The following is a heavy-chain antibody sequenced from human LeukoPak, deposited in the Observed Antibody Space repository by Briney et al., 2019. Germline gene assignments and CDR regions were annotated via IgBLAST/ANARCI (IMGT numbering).Heavy chain of an antibody. CDR2: ISSNGGST. CDR3: AGGHDPGYSYANNWFDP. CDR1: GFTFSSYA. V-gene: IGHV3-64*02. Sequence: GGSLRLSCAASGFTFSSYAMHWVRQAPGKGLEYVSAISSNGGSTYYADSVKGRFTISRDNSKNTLYLQMGSLRADDMAVYYCAGGHDPGYSYANNWFDPWGQGTLVTVSS. J-gene: IGHJ5*02. D-gene: IGHD5-18*01.